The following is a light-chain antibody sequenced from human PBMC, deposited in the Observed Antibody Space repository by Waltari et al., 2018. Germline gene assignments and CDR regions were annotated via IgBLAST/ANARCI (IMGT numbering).Light chain of an antibody. J-gene: IGKJ1*01. CDR2: AAS. V-gene: IGKV1-39*01. CDR3: QQSYSTPRT. Sequence: DIQMTQSPSSLSASVGDRVTITCRASQSISSYLNWYHQKPGKAPKLLIYAASSLQSRVPSRFSGSGSGTDFTLTISSLQPEDFATYYCQQSYSTPRTFGQGTKVEIK. CDR1: QSISSY.